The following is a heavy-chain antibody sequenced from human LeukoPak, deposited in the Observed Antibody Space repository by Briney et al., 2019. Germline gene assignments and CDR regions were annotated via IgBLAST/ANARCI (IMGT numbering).Heavy chain of an antibody. D-gene: IGHD2-2*01. V-gene: IGHV3-23*01. CDR2: INSGGIT. Sequence: PGGSLRLSCEASGFTFSIYAMSWVRQAPGKGEEWVSAINSGGITYYADSVKGRFTLSRDDSKNTLYLQMNSLRAEDTAVYYCAKGYCTTSSCYAAKNFDYWGQGTLVTVSS. J-gene: IGHJ4*02. CDR1: GFTFSIYA. CDR3: AKGYCTTSSCYAAKNFDY.